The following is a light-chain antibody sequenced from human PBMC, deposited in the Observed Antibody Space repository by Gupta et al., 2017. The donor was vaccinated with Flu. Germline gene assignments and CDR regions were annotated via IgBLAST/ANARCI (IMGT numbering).Light chain of an antibody. J-gene: IGKJ1*01. CDR2: AAS. CDR1: QSISSY. CDR3: QQSYSTPWT. Sequence: DTQVTQSTSSLSASVGDRVTITCRASQSISSYLNWYQQKPGKAPKLLIYAASSLQSGVPSRFSGSGSGTDFTLTISSLQPEDFATYYCQQSYSTPWTFGQGTKVEIK. V-gene: IGKV1-39*01.